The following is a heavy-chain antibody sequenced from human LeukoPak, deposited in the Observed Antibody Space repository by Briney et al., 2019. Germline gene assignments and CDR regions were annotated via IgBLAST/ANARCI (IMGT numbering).Heavy chain of an antibody. D-gene: IGHD3-10*01. V-gene: IGHV1-2*02. CDR2: INPNSGGT. J-gene: IGHJ6*02. Sequence: GASVKVSCKASGYTFTGYYMHWVRQAPGQGLEWMGWINPNSGGTNYAQKFQGRVTMTRDTSISTAYMELSRLRSDDTAVYYCARDRSSGSYYIPDYYYYGMDVWGQGTTVTVSS. CDR3: ARDRSSGSYYIPDYYYYGMDV. CDR1: GYTFTGYY.